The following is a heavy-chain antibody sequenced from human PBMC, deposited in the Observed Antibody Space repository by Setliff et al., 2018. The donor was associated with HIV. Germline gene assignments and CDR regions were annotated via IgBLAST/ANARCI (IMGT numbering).Heavy chain of an antibody. J-gene: IGHJ3*01. V-gene: IGHV1-69*06. CDR2: IIPISGTA. D-gene: IGHD4-4*01. CDR1: GGTLSSYA. CDR3: AREPPSSNPTLQYAFDL. Sequence: SVKVSCKASGGTLSSYAISWVRQAPGQGLEWMGRIIPISGTANNAQKFQGRVTITADKSTSTAYMQLSSLRSEDTAVYYCAREPPSSNPTLQYAFDLWGQGTMVTVSS.